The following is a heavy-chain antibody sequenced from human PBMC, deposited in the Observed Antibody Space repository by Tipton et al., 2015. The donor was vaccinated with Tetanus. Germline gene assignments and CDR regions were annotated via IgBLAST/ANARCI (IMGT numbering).Heavy chain of an antibody. CDR2: MTPKNGDT. V-gene: IGHV1-8*02. Sequence: QSGAEVKKPGASVKVSCKASGYSFTGYDINWVRQATGQGLEWMGWMTPKNGDTGYAQNFQGRLTMTRNTSISTAYMELSSLRLEDTAMFYCARESTLGNYQFLDYWGQGTLVTVSS. CDR1: GYSFTGYD. CDR3: ARESTLGNYQFLDY. D-gene: IGHD3-3*01. J-gene: IGHJ4*02.